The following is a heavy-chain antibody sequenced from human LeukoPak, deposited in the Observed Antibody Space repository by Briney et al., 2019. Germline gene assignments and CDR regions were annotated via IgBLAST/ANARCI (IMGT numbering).Heavy chain of an antibody. CDR3: AKFIVVVPAAIDY. Sequence: PGGSLRLSCAASGFTFSSYAMSWVRQGPGKGLEGVSAISGSGGSTYYADSVKGRFTISRDNSKNTLYLQMNSLRAEDTAVYYCAKFIVVVPAAIDYWGQGTLVTVSS. V-gene: IGHV3-23*01. CDR2: ISGSGGST. J-gene: IGHJ4*02. D-gene: IGHD2-2*01. CDR1: GFTFSSYA.